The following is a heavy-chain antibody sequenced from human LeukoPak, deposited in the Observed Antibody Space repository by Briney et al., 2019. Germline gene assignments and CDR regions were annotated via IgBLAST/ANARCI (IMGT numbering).Heavy chain of an antibody. J-gene: IGHJ4*02. Sequence: ASVKVSCKASGGTFSSYAISWMRQAPGQGLEWMGGIIPIFGTANYAQKLQGRVTMTTDTSTSTAYMELRSLRSDDTAVYYCARGEWYYYDSSGYPLDYWGQGTLVTVSS. CDR3: ARGEWYYYDSSGYPLDY. CDR2: IIPIFGTA. D-gene: IGHD3-22*01. V-gene: IGHV1-69*05. CDR1: GGTFSSYA.